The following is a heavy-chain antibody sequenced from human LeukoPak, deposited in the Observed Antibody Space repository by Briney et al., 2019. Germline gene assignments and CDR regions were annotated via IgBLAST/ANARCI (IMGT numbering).Heavy chain of an antibody. D-gene: IGHD5-24*01. CDR2: IYNSGST. J-gene: IGHJ4*02. V-gene: IGHV4-4*07. CDR3: AGGRWLQLPYY. CDR1: GGSISSYY. Sequence: SETLSLTCTVSGGSISSYYWSWIRQPAGKGLEWIGHIYNSGSTNYNPSLKSRVTISVDTSKNQLSLHLSSVTAADTAVYYCAGGRWLQLPYYWGQGTLVTVSS.